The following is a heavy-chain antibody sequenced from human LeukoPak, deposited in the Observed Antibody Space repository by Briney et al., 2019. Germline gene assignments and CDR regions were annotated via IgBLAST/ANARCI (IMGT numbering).Heavy chain of an antibody. J-gene: IGHJ4*02. CDR2: IYSGGNT. CDR1: GFTVSSNY. CDR3: ATYRQVLLPFES. D-gene: IGHD5-18*01. V-gene: IGHV3-53*01. Sequence: GGSLRLSCAASGFTVSSNYMSWVRQAPGKGLEWVSVIYSGGNTYHADSVKGRFTISRDNSKNTLFLQMNSLRAEDTAIYYCATYRQVLLPFESWGQGTLVTVSS.